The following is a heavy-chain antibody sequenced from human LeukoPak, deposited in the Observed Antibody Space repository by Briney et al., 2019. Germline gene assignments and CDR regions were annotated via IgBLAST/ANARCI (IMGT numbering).Heavy chain of an antibody. CDR1: GGSISSSN. CDR3: AKDRDAYRAFDI. Sequence: PSGTLSLTCAVSGGSISSSNWWSWVRQPPGKGLEWVSAISGTTDNTYYADSVKGRFTISRDNSRDTLYLQMNSLRAEDTAVYYCAKDRDAYRAFDIWGQGTMVTASS. J-gene: IGHJ3*02. CDR2: ISGTTDNT. D-gene: IGHD5-18*01. V-gene: IGHV3-23*01.